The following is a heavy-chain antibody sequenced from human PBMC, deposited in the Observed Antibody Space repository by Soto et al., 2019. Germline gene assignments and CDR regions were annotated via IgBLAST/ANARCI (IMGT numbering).Heavy chain of an antibody. Sequence: EVQLLESGRGLVQPGGSLRLSCAASGFTFNSSAMSWVRQAPGKGLEWVSSISNSGGSTYYADSVKGRFTISRDNSKNTRYLQMNILQAEDTAVYYCAKGCGGDCYSGVQYWGQGTLVTVSS. CDR1: GFTFNSSA. D-gene: IGHD2-21*02. V-gene: IGHV3-23*01. CDR2: ISNSGGST. CDR3: AKGCGGDCYSGVQY. J-gene: IGHJ4*02.